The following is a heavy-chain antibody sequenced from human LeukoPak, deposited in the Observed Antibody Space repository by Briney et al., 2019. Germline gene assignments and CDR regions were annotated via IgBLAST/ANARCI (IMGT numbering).Heavy chain of an antibody. CDR2: MYHCRRA. CDR1: EFTFSSFSM. CDR3: VRAGGDYYDSSGNHH. J-gene: IGHJ5*02. D-gene: IGHD3-22*01. Sequence: GSLSLSCAASEFTFSSFSMNWVRQPPGQAVEGLGEMYHCRRANAPPSPKSPVTLSVDKSKHQFSLSLSSLTAEDPAAYFCVRAGGDYYDSSGNHHWGQGTLVTVHS. V-gene: IGHV4-4*01.